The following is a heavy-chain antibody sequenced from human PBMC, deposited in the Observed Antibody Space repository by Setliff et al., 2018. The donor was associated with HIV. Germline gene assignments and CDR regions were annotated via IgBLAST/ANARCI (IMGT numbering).Heavy chain of an antibody. J-gene: IGHJ5*02. D-gene: IGHD1-26*01. CDR1: GYEFYGWW. CDR3: VRYSGSSYKSNWFDP. CDR2: IYPDDSNT. Sequence: ESLKISCKTSGYEFYGWWIGWVRQKPGKGLEWMGIIYPDDSNTRYSPSFRGQVTISADMSISTAYLQWSSLQASDTAMYYCVRYSGSSYKSNWFDPWGQGTRVTVSS. V-gene: IGHV5-51*01.